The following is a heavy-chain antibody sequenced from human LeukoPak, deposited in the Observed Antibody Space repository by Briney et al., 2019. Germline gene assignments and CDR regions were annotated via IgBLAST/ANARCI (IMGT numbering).Heavy chain of an antibody. CDR3: ARGPYSDYGIYLDC. V-gene: IGHV3-30*03. J-gene: IGHJ4*02. CDR1: GFTFRNYG. D-gene: IGHD5-12*01. CDR2: ISFDGSNK. Sequence: PGGSLRLSCAASGFTFRNYGMHWVRQAPGKGLEWVAVISFDGSNKYYADSVKGRFTISRDNSKNTLFLHMTSLRPEDTALYYCARGPYSDYGIYLDCWGQGALVTVSS.